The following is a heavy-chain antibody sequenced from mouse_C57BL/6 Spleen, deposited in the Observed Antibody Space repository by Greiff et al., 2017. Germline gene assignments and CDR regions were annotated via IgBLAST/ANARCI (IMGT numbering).Heavy chain of an antibody. V-gene: IGHV1-52*01. CDR1: GYTFTSYW. D-gene: IGHD2-2*01. CDR3: ARWEVTTRYFDY. Sequence: VQLQQPGAELVRPGSSVKLSCKASGYTFTSYWMHWVKQRPIQGLEWIGNIDPSDSETHYNQKFKDKATLTVDKSSSTAYMQLSSLTSEDSAVYYCARWEVTTRYFDYWGQGTTLTVSS. CDR2: IDPSDSET. J-gene: IGHJ2*01.